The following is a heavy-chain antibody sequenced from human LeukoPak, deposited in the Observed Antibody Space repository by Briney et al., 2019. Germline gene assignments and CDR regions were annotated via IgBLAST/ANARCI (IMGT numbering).Heavy chain of an antibody. V-gene: IGHV4-59*01. J-gene: IGHJ4*02. CDR2: IYYSGST. D-gene: IGHD6-13*01. CDR3: ARTGSWYYYFDY. Sequence: PSETLSLTCTVSGGSISTYYWTWIRQPPGKGLEWIGYIYYSGSTNYNPSLKSRVTISVDTSKNQFSLKLSSVTAADTAVYYCARTGSWYYYFDYWGQGTLGIVSS. CDR1: GGSISTYY.